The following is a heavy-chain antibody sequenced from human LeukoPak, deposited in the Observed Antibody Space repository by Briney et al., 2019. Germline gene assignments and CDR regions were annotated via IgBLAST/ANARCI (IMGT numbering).Heavy chain of an antibody. CDR3: AKDLTY. Sequence: PVGSLRLSCAASGFTFSNSGMHWVRQAPGKGLEWVAFVLYDGSNKYYTDSVKGRFTISRDNSRNTLYLQMNSLRPEDAAVYYCAKDLTYWGQGTLVTVSS. CDR1: GFTFSNSG. CDR2: VLYDGSNK. J-gene: IGHJ4*02. V-gene: IGHV3-30*02.